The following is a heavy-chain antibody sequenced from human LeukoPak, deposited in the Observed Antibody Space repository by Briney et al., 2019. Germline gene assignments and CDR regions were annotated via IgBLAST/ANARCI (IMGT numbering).Heavy chain of an antibody. V-gene: IGHV4-59*01. CDR3: ARDNGSGWYGY. CDR1: GVSISSYY. D-gene: IGHD6-19*01. CDR2: IYYSGST. J-gene: IGHJ4*02. Sequence: SETLSLTCTVSGVSISSYYWSWIRQPPGKGLEWIGYIYYSGSTNYNPSLKSRVTISVDTSKNQFSLKLSSVTAADTAVYYCARDNGSGWYGYWGQGTLVTVSS.